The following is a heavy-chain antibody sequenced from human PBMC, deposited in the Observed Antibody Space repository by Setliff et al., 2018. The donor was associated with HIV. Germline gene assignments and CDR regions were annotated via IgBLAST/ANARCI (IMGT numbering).Heavy chain of an antibody. J-gene: IGHJ6*03. CDR3: ARRSPGGGYYIDV. CDR1: AASISSYY. D-gene: IGHD3-16*01. CDR2: IYTSGST. Sequence: SETLSLTCTVSAASISSYYWTWIRQPPGKGLEWIGYIYTSGSTNYNPSLKSRGTISLDTSKNQFSLNLSSVTAADTAVYYCARRSPGGGYYIDVWGKGTTVTVSS. V-gene: IGHV4-4*09.